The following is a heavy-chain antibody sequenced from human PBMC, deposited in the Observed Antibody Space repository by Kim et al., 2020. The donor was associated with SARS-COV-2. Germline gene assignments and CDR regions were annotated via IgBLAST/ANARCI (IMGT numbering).Heavy chain of an antibody. CDR2: ISSSSSYI. D-gene: IGHD6-13*01. Sequence: GGSLRLSCAASGFTFSSYSMNWVRQAPGKGLEWVSSISSSSSYIYYADSVKGRFTISRDNAKNSLYLQMNSLRAEDTAVYYCAREGLYEQQTYNWFDPWGQGTLVTVSS. CDR3: AREGLYEQQTYNWFDP. V-gene: IGHV3-21*01. CDR1: GFTFSSYS. J-gene: IGHJ5*02.